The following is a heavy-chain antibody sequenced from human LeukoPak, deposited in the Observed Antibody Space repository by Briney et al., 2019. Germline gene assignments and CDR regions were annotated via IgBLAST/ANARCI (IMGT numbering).Heavy chain of an antibody. CDR3: ARERYTAYGNFDY. CDR2: INPNSGDT. CDR1: GYTFTNHP. Sequence: ASVKVSCKASGYTFTNHPMHWVRQAPGQGLEWTGWINPNSGDTNYVQKFQGRVTMTRDPSISTAYMELSGLRADDTAAYYCARERYTAYGNFDYWGQGAQVTVSS. V-gene: IGHV1-2*02. D-gene: IGHD5-12*01. J-gene: IGHJ4*02.